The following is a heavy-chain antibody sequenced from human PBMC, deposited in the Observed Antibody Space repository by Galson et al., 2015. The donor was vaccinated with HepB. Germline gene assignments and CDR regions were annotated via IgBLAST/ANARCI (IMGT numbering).Heavy chain of an antibody. CDR3: VKEGAWFGGDWFDP. Sequence: SLRLSCAGSGFIFRHHAMAWIRQAPGKGLEWVSGINGRGSTRSYSDAGKGRFSISRDNSKATVFLQMDNLRPEDTAVYYRVKEGAWFGGDWFDPRGQGALVTVS. CDR2: INGRGSTR. D-gene: IGHD3-16*01. J-gene: IGHJ5*02. V-gene: IGHV3-23*01. CDR1: GFIFRHHA.